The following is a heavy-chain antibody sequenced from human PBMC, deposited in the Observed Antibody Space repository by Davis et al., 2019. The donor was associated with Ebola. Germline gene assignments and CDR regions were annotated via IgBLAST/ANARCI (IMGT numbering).Heavy chain of an antibody. CDR1: GFTFNRYW. Sequence: PGGSLRLSCAASGFTFNRYWMSWVRQAPGKGLQWVANIKEDGSEKYYVDSVKGRFTISRDNAKNALYLQMNSLRDEDTAVYYCARAGMVQGVITKWDGYWGQGTLVTVSS. J-gene: IGHJ4*02. CDR2: IKEDGSEK. V-gene: IGHV3-7*01. CDR3: ARAGMVQGVITKWDGY. D-gene: IGHD3-10*01.